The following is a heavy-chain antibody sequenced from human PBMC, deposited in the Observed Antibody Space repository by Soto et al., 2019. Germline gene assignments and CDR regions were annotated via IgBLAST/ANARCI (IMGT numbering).Heavy chain of an antibody. Sequence: GGSLRLSCAASGFTVSSSYMTWVRQAPGRGLEWVSAIYNDGSTYYADSVKGRFTITRDNSKNTLYLQMNSLRDEDTAVYYCAKALRYFDWLVRPWNAMDVWGQGTTVTVSS. CDR3: AKALRYFDWLVRPWNAMDV. J-gene: IGHJ6*02. CDR1: GFTVSSSY. CDR2: IYNDGST. D-gene: IGHD3-9*01. V-gene: IGHV3-53*01.